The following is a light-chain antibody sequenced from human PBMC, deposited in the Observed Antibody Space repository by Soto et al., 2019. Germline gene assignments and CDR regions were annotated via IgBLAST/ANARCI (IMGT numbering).Light chain of an antibody. Sequence: EIVLTQSPATLSLSPGERATLSCRASQTVGSYFAWFRQTPGQTPRLLIYDTSIRATGVPARFSGSGSGTDFTLTISSLEAEDFAIYYCQQRSVWPPTFGQGTKVDIK. CDR1: QTVGSY. V-gene: IGKV3-11*01. CDR2: DTS. J-gene: IGKJ1*01. CDR3: QQRSVWPPT.